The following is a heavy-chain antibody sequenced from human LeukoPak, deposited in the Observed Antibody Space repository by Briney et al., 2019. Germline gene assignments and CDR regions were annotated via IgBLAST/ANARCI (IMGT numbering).Heavy chain of an antibody. J-gene: IGHJ4*02. CDR2: MSYSGAT. V-gene: IGHV4-39*07. CDR1: GGSISSSSYH. Sequence: SETLSLTCTVSGGSISSSSYHWGWIRHSPGEGLQWITSMSYSGATYYNPSLQSRVTISVDTSKNQFSLKLSSVTAADTAVYYCARDRVHFDYWGQGTLVTVSS. CDR3: ARDRVHFDY.